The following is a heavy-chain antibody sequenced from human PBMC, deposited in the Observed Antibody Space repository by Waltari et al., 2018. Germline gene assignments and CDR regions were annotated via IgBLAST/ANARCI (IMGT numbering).Heavy chain of an antibody. V-gene: IGHV4-34*01. Sequence: QVQLHQWGAGQLKPSETLSLTCAVSGESFLCYFWRWIRQSPGKGLEWLGSIHYSGSTNYNPTLESRLSLSVDTTKKRFSLSLTSVTAADAALYFCARYGEVPASYFFDYWGQGTLVTVSS. J-gene: IGHJ4*01. CDR3: ARYGEVPASYFFDY. CDR2: IHYSGST. D-gene: IGHD2-21*01. CDR1: GESFLCYF.